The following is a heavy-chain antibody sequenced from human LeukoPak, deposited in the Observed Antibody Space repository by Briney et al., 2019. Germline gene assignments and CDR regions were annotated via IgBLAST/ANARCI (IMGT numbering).Heavy chain of an antibody. CDR1: GGSLSSYY. D-gene: IGHD5-18*01. CDR3: ARGCRSYGSPVIYFDY. V-gene: IGHV4-4*07. Sequence: SETLSLTCTVSGGSLSSYYWSWIRQPAGKGLEWIGRIYTSGSTNYNPSLKSRVTMSVDTSKNQFSLKLSSVTAADTAVYYCARGCRSYGSPVIYFDYWGQGTLVTVSS. J-gene: IGHJ4*02. CDR2: IYTSGST.